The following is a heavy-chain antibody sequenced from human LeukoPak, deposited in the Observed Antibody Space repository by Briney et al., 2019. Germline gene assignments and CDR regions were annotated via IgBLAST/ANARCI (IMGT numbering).Heavy chain of an antibody. CDR1: GFTFSDYY. Sequence: GGSLRLSCAASGFTFSDYYMSWIRQAPGKGLEWVSYISSSGSTIYYADSVKGRFTISRDNSKNTLYLQMNSLRAEDTAVYYCAKDSSYYDILTGYYYYYYMDVWGKGTTVTISS. CDR3: AKDSSYYDILTGYYYYYYMDV. J-gene: IGHJ6*03. D-gene: IGHD3-9*01. V-gene: IGHV3-11*01. CDR2: ISSSGSTI.